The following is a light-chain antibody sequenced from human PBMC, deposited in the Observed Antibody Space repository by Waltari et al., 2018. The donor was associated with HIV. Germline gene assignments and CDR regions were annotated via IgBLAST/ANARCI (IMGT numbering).Light chain of an antibody. CDR3: RQRSTWPPLT. CDR2: DAS. CDR1: QGVGTS. Sequence: SPATLSLSPGVRATLPCRASQGVGTSLAWYQQKPGQAPRLHIYDASTRATGIQASVSGTGSGRDVTLTISNREPEEFAVYYCRQRSTWPPLTFGGGTKVEIK. V-gene: IGKV3-11*02. J-gene: IGKJ4*01.